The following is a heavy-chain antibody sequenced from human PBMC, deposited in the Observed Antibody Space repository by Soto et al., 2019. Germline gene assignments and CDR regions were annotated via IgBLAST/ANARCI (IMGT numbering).Heavy chain of an antibody. CDR1: GGSISSSSYY. D-gene: IGHD2-15*01. J-gene: IGHJ4*02. Sequence: SETLSLTCTVSGGSISSSSYYWGWIRQPPGKGLEWIGSIFYSGSTYYNPSLKSRVTISVDTSKNQFSLKLSSVTAADTAVYYCASWWAIKGYFTYWGQGSLVTVS. V-gene: IGHV4-39*01. CDR2: IFYSGST. CDR3: ASWWAIKGYFTY.